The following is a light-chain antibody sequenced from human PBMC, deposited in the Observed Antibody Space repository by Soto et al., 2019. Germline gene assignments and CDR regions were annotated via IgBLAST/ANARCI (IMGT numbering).Light chain of an antibody. V-gene: IGKV1-5*01. CDR3: QQYDTYTLT. J-gene: IGKJ4*01. CDR2: DAS. Sequence: DVQMTQSPSSLSASVGDRVTITCRASQSINNWLAWYQQKPGKAPKFLIYDASTLETGVPSRFSGSASGTEFTLTISGLQHEDVASYYCQQYDTYTLTFGGGSRVELK. CDR1: QSINNW.